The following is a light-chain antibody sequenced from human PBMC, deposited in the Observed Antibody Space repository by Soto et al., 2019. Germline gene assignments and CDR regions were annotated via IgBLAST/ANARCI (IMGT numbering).Light chain of an antibody. J-gene: IGLJ1*01. CDR2: YDS. CDR3: QVWDSSSDHV. Sequence: SYELTQPPSVSVAPGKTARITCGGNNIGRKSVHWYQQKPGQAPVLVISYDSDRPSGIPERFSGSNSGNTATLSISRVEAGDEADYYCQVWDSSSDHVFGTGTELTVL. CDR1: NIGRKS. V-gene: IGLV3-21*04.